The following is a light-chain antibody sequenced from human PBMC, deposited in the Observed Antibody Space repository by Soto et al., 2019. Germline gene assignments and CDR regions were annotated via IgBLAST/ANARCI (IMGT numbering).Light chain of an antibody. V-gene: IGLV2-14*01. J-gene: IGLJ3*02. CDR3: SSYTSSNTWV. CDR2: DVS. CDR1: SSDVGDYNY. Sequence: QSALTQPASVSGSPGQSITISCTGTSSDVGDYNYVSWYQQHPGKATKLMIYDVSNRPSGVSNRFSGTKSGNTASLTIYGLQAEDEADYYCSSYTSSNTWVFGGGTKLTVL.